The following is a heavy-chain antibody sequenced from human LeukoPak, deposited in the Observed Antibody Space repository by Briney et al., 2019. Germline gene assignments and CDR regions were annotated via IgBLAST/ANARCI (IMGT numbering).Heavy chain of an antibody. CDR1: GGSISNSNYY. CDR3: ARGTMTTVTYYFDY. D-gene: IGHD4-17*01. J-gene: IGHJ4*02. CDR2: IYYSGST. Sequence: SETLSLTCTVSGGSISNSNYYWGWIRQPPEKGLEWIGSIYYSGSTFYRASLKSRATISADTSKNQFSLRLSSVTAADTAVYYCARGTMTTVTYYFDYWGQGTLVTVSS. V-gene: IGHV4-39*07.